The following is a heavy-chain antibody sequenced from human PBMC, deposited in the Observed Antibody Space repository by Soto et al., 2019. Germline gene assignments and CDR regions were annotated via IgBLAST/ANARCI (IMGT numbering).Heavy chain of an antibody. J-gene: IGHJ3*02. CDR1: GFTFSSYA. Sequence: EVQLLESGGGLVQPGGSLRLXCAASGFTFSSYAMSWVRQAPGKGXEWVSAISGSGGSTYYADSVKGRFTISXDXXXXXXXXXXXXLRAEDTAVYYCAKNKLREYDAFDIWGQGTMVTVSS. CDR2: ISGSGGST. V-gene: IGHV3-23*01. D-gene: IGHD4-17*01. CDR3: AKNKLREYDAFDI.